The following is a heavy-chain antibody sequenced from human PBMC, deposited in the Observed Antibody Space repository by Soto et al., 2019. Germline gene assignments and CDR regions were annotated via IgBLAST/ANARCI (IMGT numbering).Heavy chain of an antibody. J-gene: IGHJ6*01. D-gene: IGHD1-1*01. CDR3: AIGHDVLEV. CDR1: GFSFSEHY. Sequence: QAQLVESGGGLVKPGGSLRLSCAASGFSFSEHYMSWIRQSPGKGFEWVSYTTPSGGDTFYTDSVKGRFTISRNNAMRSVELQINRLTFEDTAVYYCAIGHDVLEVWGQGTPGTGSS. V-gene: IGHV3-11*01. CDR2: TTPSGGDT.